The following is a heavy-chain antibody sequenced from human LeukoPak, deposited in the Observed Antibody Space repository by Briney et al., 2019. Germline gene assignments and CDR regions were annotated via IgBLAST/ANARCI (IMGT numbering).Heavy chain of an antibody. J-gene: IGHJ4*02. D-gene: IGHD5-12*01. V-gene: IGHV3-74*01. CDR1: GFTFSSYW. Sequence: GSLRLSCAASGFTFSSYWMHWVCQAPGKGLVWVSRINSDGGSTSYTDSVKGRFTISRDNAKNSLYLQMNSLRAEDTALYYCARLRGYSGYDESGGFDYWGQGTLVTVSS. CDR3: ARLRGYSGYDESGGFDY. CDR2: INSDGGST.